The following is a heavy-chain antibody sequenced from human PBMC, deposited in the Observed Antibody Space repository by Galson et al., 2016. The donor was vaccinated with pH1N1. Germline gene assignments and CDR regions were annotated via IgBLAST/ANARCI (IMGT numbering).Heavy chain of an antibody. CDR2: VYHSGST. CDR3: ARSAYSGVWWY. Sequence: ETLSLTCDVSGDSIISPYYWGRFRQPPGRGLEWIGSVYHSGSTYFNSSLKSRVTISVDTSKNQFSLNLKSVTAADTAVYYCARSAYSGVWWYWGLGILVTVSS. J-gene: IGHJ4*02. V-gene: IGHV4-38-2*01. CDR1: GDSIISPYY. D-gene: IGHD2-21*01.